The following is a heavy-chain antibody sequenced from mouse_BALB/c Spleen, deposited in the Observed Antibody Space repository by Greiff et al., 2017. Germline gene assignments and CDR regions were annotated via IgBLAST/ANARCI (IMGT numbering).Heavy chain of an antibody. CDR1: GFTFSSFG. V-gene: IGHV5-17*02. CDR3: ARGTTDTYYYAMDY. D-gene: IGHD1-2*01. CDR2: ISSGSSTI. J-gene: IGHJ4*01. Sequence: EVKLMDSGGGLVQPGGSRKLSCAASGFTFSSFGMHWVRQAPEKGLEWVAYISSGSSTIYYADTVKGRFTISRDNPKNTLFLQMTSLRSEDTAMYYCARGTTDTYYYAMDYWGQGTSVTVSS.